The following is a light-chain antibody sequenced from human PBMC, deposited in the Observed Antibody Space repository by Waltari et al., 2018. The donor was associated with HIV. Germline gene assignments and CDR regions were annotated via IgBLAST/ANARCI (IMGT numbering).Light chain of an antibody. CDR2: DAT. CDR1: RSEVGRYDF. Sequence: QSALTQPPSASGPPGHSVTIYCTGTRSEVGRYDFVSWYQLPPATPPKLIHYDATKRPAGVPDRSSGSTSGNTASLTTSGLQTDDEADYYGTSYASNNTSAVFGGGTKLTVL. J-gene: IGLJ2*01. V-gene: IGLV2-8*01. CDR3: TSYASNNTSAV.